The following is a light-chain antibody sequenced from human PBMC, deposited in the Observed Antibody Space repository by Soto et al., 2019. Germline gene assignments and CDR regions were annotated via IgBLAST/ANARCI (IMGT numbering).Light chain of an antibody. CDR1: QGVSAY. J-gene: IGKJ2*01. CDR3: QPRYRTPHT. CDR2: AAS. Sequence: DIQMTQSPSSLSASVGDRVTITCRASQGVSAYLLWYQQRQGRAPKLLIYAASNLLSGVPSRFSGSGSGTNFTLPIRHLQPEDFATYYRQPRYRTPHTFGPGTKLETK. V-gene: IGKV1-39*01.